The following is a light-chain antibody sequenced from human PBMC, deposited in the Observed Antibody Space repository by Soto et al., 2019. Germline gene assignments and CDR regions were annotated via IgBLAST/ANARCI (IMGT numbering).Light chain of an antibody. CDR3: QQSYSTPPGYT. Sequence: DIQMTQSPSSLSASVGDRVTITCRASQSISSYLNWYQQKPGKAPKLLIYAASSLQSGVPSRFSGSGSGIDFTLTISSLQPEDFATYYCQQSYSTPPGYTFGQGTKLEIK. J-gene: IGKJ2*01. CDR2: AAS. V-gene: IGKV1-39*01. CDR1: QSISSY.